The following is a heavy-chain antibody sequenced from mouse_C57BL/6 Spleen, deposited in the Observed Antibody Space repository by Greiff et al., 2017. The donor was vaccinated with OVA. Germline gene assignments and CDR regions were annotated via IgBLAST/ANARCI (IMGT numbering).Heavy chain of an antibody. CDR3: ARERDYDVAY. V-gene: IGHV5-17*01. D-gene: IGHD2-4*01. CDR1: GFTFSDYG. Sequence: EVHLVESGGGLVKPGGSLKLSCAASGFTFSDYGMHWVRQAPEKGLEWVAYISSGSSTIYYADTVKGRFTISRDNAKNTLFLQMTSLRSEDTAMYYCARERDYDVAYWGQGTLVTVSA. CDR2: ISSGSSTI. J-gene: IGHJ3*01.